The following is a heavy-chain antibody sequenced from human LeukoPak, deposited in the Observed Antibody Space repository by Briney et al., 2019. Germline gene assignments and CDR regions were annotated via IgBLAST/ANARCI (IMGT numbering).Heavy chain of an antibody. V-gene: IGHV3-7*03. CDR1: GFTFSSYW. Sequence: PGGSLRLSCAASGFTFSSYWMTWVRQAPGQGLEWVASIKEDGSEKYYVDSVKGRFTISRDNAKNSLYLQMNSLRAEDTVVYYCAAGKYFGDYWGQGTLVTVSS. CDR3: AAGKYFGDY. D-gene: IGHD3-9*01. J-gene: IGHJ4*02. CDR2: IKEDGSEK.